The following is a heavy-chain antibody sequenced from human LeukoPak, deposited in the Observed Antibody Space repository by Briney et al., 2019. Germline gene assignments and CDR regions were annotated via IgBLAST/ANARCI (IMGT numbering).Heavy chain of an antibody. Sequence: HPGGSLRLSCAASGFTFSSYEMNWVRQAPGKGLEWVSYISSSGTTIYYADSVKGRFTISRDNAKNSLYLQMSSLRVEDTAIYYCARERLVSVAGGFDPWGQGTLVTVSS. J-gene: IGHJ5*02. CDR1: GFTFSSYE. D-gene: IGHD2-2*01. CDR3: ARERLVSVAGGFDP. CDR2: ISSSGTTI. V-gene: IGHV3-48*03.